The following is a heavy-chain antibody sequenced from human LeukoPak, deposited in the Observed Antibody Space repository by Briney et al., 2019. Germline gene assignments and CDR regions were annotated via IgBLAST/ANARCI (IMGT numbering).Heavy chain of an antibody. V-gene: IGHV1-2*02. CDR2: INPNSGGT. Sequence: ASVKVSCKASGYTFTGYYMHWVRQAPGKGLEWMGWINPNSGGTNNAQKFQGRATMTRHTSISTAYMELSRLRSDDTAVYYCARGIVTGGSKHPIDYWGQGTLVTVSS. CDR1: GYTFTGYY. CDR3: ARGIVTGGSKHPIDY. D-gene: IGHD5-18*01. J-gene: IGHJ4*02.